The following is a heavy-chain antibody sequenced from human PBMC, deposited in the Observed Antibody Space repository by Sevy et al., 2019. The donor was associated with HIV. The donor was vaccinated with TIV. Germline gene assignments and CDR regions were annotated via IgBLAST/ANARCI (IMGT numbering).Heavy chain of an antibody. Sequence: GESLKISCKGSGYSFTTYWIAWVRQMPGKGLEWMGIISPGDSDTRYSPSFQGQVTISADKSISTAYLQWSSLKASDTAMCYCARVISGYGYDRWGQGTLVTVSS. J-gene: IGHJ5*02. CDR3: ARVISGYGYDR. V-gene: IGHV5-51*01. CDR2: ISPGDSDT. D-gene: IGHD5-18*01. CDR1: GYSFTTYW.